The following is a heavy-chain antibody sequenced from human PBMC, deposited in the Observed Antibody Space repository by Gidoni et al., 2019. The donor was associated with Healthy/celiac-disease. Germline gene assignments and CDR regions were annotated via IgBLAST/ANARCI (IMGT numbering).Heavy chain of an antibody. V-gene: IGHV1-69*01. J-gene: IGHJ6*03. Sequence: QVQLVQSWPVVQKPASSVTFSCTASAVPFSSYAISWVRQAPGQGLEWMGGIIPIFGTANDAQKFQGRVTITADESTSTAYMELSSLRSEDTAVYYCSTDYAASHGYYYYMDVWGKGTTVTVSS. CDR2: IIPIFGTA. D-gene: IGHD4-17*01. CDR1: AVPFSSYA. CDR3: STDYAASHGYYYYMDV.